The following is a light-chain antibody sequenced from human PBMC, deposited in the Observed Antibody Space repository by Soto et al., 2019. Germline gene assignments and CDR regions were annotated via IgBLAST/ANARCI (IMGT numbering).Light chain of an antibody. Sequence: QPVLTQSPSASASLGASVKLTCTLSSGHSSYAIAWHQQQPEKGPRYLMKLSSDGSHSKGDGIPDRFSGSSPGAERYLTISRLQSEDHAHSYCQTWYAGARVVFGGGTKLTLL. V-gene: IGLV4-69*01. J-gene: IGLJ2*01. CDR1: SGHSSYA. CDR2: LSSDGSH. CDR3: QTWYAGARVV.